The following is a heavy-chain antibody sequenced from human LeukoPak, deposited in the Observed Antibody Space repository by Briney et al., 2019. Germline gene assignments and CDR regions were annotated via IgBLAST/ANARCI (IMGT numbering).Heavy chain of an antibody. Sequence: SETLSLTCTVSGYSISSGYYWGWIRQPPGKGLEWIGSIYHSGSTYYNPSLKSRVTISVDTSKNQFSLKLSSVTAADTAVYYCASMGIAARPDFGYYFDYWGQGTLVTFSS. CDR2: IYHSGST. V-gene: IGHV4-38-2*02. CDR1: GYSISSGYY. CDR3: ASMGIAARPDFGYYFDY. D-gene: IGHD6-6*01. J-gene: IGHJ4*02.